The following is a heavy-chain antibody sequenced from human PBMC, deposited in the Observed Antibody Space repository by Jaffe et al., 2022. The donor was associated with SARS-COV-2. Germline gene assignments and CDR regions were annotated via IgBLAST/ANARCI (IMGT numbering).Heavy chain of an antibody. J-gene: IGHJ4*02. CDR2: IRNKADNYAT. D-gene: IGHD6-13*01. CDR3: TRRHTAARTSVGFDD. Sequence: EVQLVESGGGLVQPGGSLKLSCAASGFTFSGSAMHWVRQASGKGLEWVGRIRNKADNYATAYGASVKGRFTISRDDSKNTAYLQMSSLKTEDSAVYYCTRRHTAARTSVGFDDWGQGTLVTVSS. V-gene: IGHV3-73*02. CDR1: GFTFSGSA.